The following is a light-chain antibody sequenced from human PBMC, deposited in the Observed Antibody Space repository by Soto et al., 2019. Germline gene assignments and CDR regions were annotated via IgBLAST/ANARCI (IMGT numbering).Light chain of an antibody. CDR2: DAS. V-gene: IGKV3-15*01. J-gene: IGKJ2*01. Sequence: EILMTQSQATLSFSPGERATLSCRASQRISSNVAWYQQKPGQAPRLLIYDASTRATGVPARFSGGGSGTEFTTTISSLQSEDYAVFYCQQQQNWPPYTFGQGTKLEIK. CDR1: QRISSN. CDR3: QQQQNWPPYT.